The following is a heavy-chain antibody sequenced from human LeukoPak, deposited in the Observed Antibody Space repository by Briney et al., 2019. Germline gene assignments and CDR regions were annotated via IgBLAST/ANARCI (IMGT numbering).Heavy chain of an antibody. CDR2: MNPNSGNT. CDR1: GYTFTGYY. CDR3: ARDYSSGWYSDYFDY. Sequence: ASVKVSCKASGYTFTGYYIQWVRQAPGQGLEWMGWMNPNSGNTGYAQKFQGRVTMTRNTSISTAYMELSSLRSEDTAVYYCARDYSSGWYSDYFDYWGQGTLVTVSS. J-gene: IGHJ4*02. D-gene: IGHD6-19*01. V-gene: IGHV1-8*02.